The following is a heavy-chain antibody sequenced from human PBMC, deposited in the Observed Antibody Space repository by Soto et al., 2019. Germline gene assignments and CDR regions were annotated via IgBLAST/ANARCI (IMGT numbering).Heavy chain of an antibody. Sequence: QVELVQSGAEVKKPGASVKVSCKVSGYTLTELSMHWVRQAPGKGLEWMGVFDAEDGAASYAQNFQGRVTLTGDTSADPAYLEVTSLGSEDTAVYYCATDLFPDYADAWVTFRPADYWGQGTQVTVSS. J-gene: IGHJ4*02. D-gene: IGHD3-16*02. CDR2: FDAEDGAA. CDR1: GYTLTELS. CDR3: ATDLFPDYADAWVTFRPADY. V-gene: IGHV1-24*01.